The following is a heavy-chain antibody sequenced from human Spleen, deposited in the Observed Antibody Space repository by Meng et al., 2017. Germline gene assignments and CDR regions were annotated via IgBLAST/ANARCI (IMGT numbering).Heavy chain of an antibody. V-gene: IGHV4-4*02. CDR2: IYHSGRT. Sequence: QVQRQESGPGLVKPSVTLSLTCDVSGGSISNNPWWSWVRQPPGKGLEWIGEIYHSGRTNYNPSVKSRVTMSVDKSQNHFSLKLSSVTAADTAVYYCTTLYGDSISWGQGTLVTVSS. D-gene: IGHD4-17*01. CDR1: GGSISNNPW. CDR3: TTLYGDSIS. J-gene: IGHJ4*02.